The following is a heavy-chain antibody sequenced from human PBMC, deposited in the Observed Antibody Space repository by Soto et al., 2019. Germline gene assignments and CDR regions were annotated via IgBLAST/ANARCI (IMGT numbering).Heavy chain of an antibody. D-gene: IGHD1-26*01. Sequence: SETLSLTCTVSGGSISSYYWSWIRQPPGKGLEWIGYIYYSGSTNYNPSLKSRVTISVDTSKNQFSLKLSSVTAADTAVYYCARESRIVGATTFDYWGQGTLVTVSS. V-gene: IGHV4-59*01. CDR1: GGSISSYY. CDR2: IYYSGST. J-gene: IGHJ4*02. CDR3: ARESRIVGATTFDY.